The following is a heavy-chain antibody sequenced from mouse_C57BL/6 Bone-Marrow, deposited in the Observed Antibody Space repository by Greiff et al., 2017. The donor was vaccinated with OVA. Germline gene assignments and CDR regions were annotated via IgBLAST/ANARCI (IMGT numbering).Heavy chain of an antibody. J-gene: IGHJ2*01. CDR2: IDPSDSYT. D-gene: IGHD1-1*01. CDR3: AGYGSSFDFDY. CDR1: GYTFTSYW. Sequence: QVQLQQPGAELVRPGTSVKLSCKASGYTFTSYWMHWVKQRPGQGLEWIGVIDPSDSYTNYNQKFKGKATLTVDTSSSTAYMQLSSLTSEDSAVYYCAGYGSSFDFDYWGQGTTLTVSS. V-gene: IGHV1-59*01.